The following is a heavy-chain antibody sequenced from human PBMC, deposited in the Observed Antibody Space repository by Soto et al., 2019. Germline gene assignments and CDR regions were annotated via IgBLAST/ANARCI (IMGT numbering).Heavy chain of an antibody. D-gene: IGHD5-18*01. CDR2: IWYDGSNK. V-gene: IGHV3-33*01. CDR3: ARDGDTAMVTWFDY. Sequence: PGGSLRLSCAASGFTFSSYGMHWVRQAPGKGLEWVAVIWYDGSNKYYADSVKGRFTISRDNSKNTLYMQMNSLRAEDTAVYYCARDGDTAMVTWFDYWGQGTLVTVSS. CDR1: GFTFSSYG. J-gene: IGHJ4*02.